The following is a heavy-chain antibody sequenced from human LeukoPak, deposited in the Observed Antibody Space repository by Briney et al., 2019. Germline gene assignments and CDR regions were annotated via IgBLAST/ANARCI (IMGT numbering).Heavy chain of an antibody. V-gene: IGHV3-23*01. Sequence: GGSLRLSCAASGFTFSSFGMSWVRQAPGKGLEWVSGISGSGDSTYYADSVKGRFTISRDNSKGTVYLQMNSLRPEDTAVYYCAKDDAWLQYGNWGRGTLVTVSS. CDR1: GFTFSSFG. CDR2: ISGSGDST. D-gene: IGHD5-24*01. J-gene: IGHJ4*02. CDR3: AKDDAWLQYGN.